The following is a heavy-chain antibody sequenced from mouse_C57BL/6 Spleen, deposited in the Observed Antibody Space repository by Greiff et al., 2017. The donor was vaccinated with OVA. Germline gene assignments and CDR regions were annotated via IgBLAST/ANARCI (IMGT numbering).Heavy chain of an antibody. D-gene: IGHD1-1*01. CDR2: IYPSDSET. V-gene: IGHV1-61*01. CDR3: ARDRGYGSIFDY. Sequence: QVQLQQPGAELVRPGSSVKLSCKASGYTFTSYWMDWVKQRPGQGLEWIGNIYPSDSETHYNQKFKDKATLTVDKSSSTAYMQLSSLTSEDSAVDYCARDRGYGSIFDYWGQGTTLTVSS. CDR1: GYTFTSYW. J-gene: IGHJ2*01.